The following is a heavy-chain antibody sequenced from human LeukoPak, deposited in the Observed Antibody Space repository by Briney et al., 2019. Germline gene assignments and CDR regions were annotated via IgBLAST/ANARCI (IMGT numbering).Heavy chain of an antibody. CDR3: ARLYDQVNNY. V-gene: IGHV3-21*01. CDR1: GFTFSSYS. CDR2: ISSSGSYI. J-gene: IGHJ4*02. Sequence: GGSLRLSCAASGFTFSSYSMNWVRQAPGKGLEWVSSISSSGSYIYYADSVKGRFTISRDNDKNSLYLQMNSMGAEVKAVYYCARLYDQVNNYWGQGTLVTVSS. D-gene: IGHD1-1*01.